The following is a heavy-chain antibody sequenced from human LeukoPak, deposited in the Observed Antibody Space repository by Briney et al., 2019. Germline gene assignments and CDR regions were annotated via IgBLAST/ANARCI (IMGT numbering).Heavy chain of an antibody. CDR1: GGSISSYY. D-gene: IGHD6-6*01. J-gene: IGHJ4*02. CDR3: ARYGQKGSSSLFDY. Sequence: SETLSLTCTVSGGSISSYYWSWIRQPPGKGLEWIGYIYYSGSTNYNPSLKSRVTISVDTSKNQFSLKLSSVTAADTAAYYCARYGQKGSSSLFDYWGQGTLVTVSS. V-gene: IGHV4-59*01. CDR2: IYYSGST.